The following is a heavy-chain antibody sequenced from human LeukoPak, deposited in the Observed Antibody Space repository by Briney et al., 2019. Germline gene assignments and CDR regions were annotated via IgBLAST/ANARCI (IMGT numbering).Heavy chain of an antibody. CDR2: ISYDGSNK. CDR3: AAQGIAAAGKGY. J-gene: IGHJ4*02. D-gene: IGHD6-13*01. Sequence: PGRSLRLSCAASGFTFSSYGMHWVRQAPGKGLEWVAVISYDGSNKYYADSVKGRFTISRDNSKNTLYLQMNSLRAEDTAVYYCAAQGIAAAGKGYWGQGTLVTVSS. V-gene: IGHV3-30*03. CDR1: GFTFSSYG.